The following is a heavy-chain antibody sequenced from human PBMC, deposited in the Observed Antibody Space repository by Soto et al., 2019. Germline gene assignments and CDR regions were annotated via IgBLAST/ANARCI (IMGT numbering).Heavy chain of an antibody. V-gene: IGHV4-34*01. Sequence: SETLSLTCAVYGGSFSGYYWSWIRQPPGKGLEWIGEINHSGSTNYNPSLKSRGTISVGTSKNQLSLKLSSVTAADTAVYYCARFPTNNGDYHFYVDYWGQGTLVTVSS. D-gene: IGHD4-17*01. CDR2: INHSGST. J-gene: IGHJ4*02. CDR1: GGSFSGYY. CDR3: ARFPTNNGDYHFYVDY.